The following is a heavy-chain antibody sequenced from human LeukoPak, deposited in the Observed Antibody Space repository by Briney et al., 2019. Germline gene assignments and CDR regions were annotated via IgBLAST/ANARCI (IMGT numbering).Heavy chain of an antibody. Sequence: ASVEVSCKAPGYTFTGYYMHWVRQAPGQGLEWMGWINPNSGGTNYAQKFQGRVTMTRDTSISTAYMELSRLRSDDTAVYYCARAHDSSGYYTRGCFDYWGQGTLVTVSS. CDR1: GYTFTGYY. CDR2: INPNSGGT. V-gene: IGHV1-2*02. J-gene: IGHJ4*02. D-gene: IGHD3-22*01. CDR3: ARAHDSSGYYTRGCFDY.